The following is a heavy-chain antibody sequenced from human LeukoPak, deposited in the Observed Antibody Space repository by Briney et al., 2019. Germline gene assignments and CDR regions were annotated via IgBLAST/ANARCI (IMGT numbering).Heavy chain of an antibody. Sequence: NSSETLSLTCTVSGGSISSYYWSWIRQPPGKGLEWIGYIYYSGSTNYNPSLKSRVTISVDTSKNQFSLKLSSVTAADTAVYYCARADGVLWFGETIAPYLDYWGQGTLVTVSS. V-gene: IGHV4-59*01. CDR2: IYYSGST. CDR3: ARADGVLWFGETIAPYLDY. D-gene: IGHD3-10*01. J-gene: IGHJ4*02. CDR1: GGSISSYY.